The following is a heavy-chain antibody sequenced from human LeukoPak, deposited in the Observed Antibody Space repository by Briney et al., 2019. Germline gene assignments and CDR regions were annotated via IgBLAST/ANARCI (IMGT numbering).Heavy chain of an antibody. V-gene: IGHV3-30*04. CDR3: ARETIWGNARYYFDY. Sequence: GRSLRLSCAASGFTFSSYAMHWVRQAPGKGLEWVTTISYDVNSKYYADSVKGRFTISRDNSKNTLYLQMSSLRADDTAVYYCARETIWGNARYYFDYWGQGTLVTVSS. CDR2: ISYDVNSK. CDR1: GFTFSSYA. J-gene: IGHJ4*02. D-gene: IGHD3-16*01.